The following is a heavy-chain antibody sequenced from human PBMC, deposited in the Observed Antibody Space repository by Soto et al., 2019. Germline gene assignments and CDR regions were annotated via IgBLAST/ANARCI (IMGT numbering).Heavy chain of an antibody. D-gene: IGHD1-26*01. Sequence: GASVKVSCKASQYTFTRNYIHWVRQAPGQGLEWMGLINPSGGSTNYAQKFQGRVTMTRDTSTSTVYMELDSLRTGDTAVYFCAWRGVYSGNYFDYWGQGTLVTVSS. V-gene: IGHV1-46*01. J-gene: IGHJ4*02. CDR1: QYTFTRNY. CDR2: INPSGGST. CDR3: AWRGVYSGNYFDY.